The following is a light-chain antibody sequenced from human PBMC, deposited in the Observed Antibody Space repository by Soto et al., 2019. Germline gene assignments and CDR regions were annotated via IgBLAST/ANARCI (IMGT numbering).Light chain of an antibody. CDR1: QGVCRK. V-gene: IGKV3-15*01. Sequence: QSQATPYVASGERVTFSCRASQGVCRKLAWYQHTPGQPPRLLIPGASTGATGIPARFSGRGSWTECTLTISRLQSEDCVIDYCQQYHTSPITLGGGTPVDIK. CDR2: GAS. J-gene: IGKJ4*01. CDR3: QQYHTSPIT.